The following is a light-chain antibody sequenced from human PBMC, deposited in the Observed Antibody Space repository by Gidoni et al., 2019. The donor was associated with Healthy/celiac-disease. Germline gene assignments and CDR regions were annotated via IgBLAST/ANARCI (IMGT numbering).Light chain of an antibody. J-gene: IGKJ3*01. V-gene: IGKV2-28*01. Sequence: DIVMTQSPLTLPVTPGEPASISCMSSQSLLHSNGYNYLDWYLQKPGQSPQLLIYSGSNRASGVPDRFSGSGSGTDFTLKISRVEAEDVGVYYCMQALQTPLTFXPXTKVDIK. CDR2: SGS. CDR3: MQALQTPLT. CDR1: QSLLHSNGYNY.